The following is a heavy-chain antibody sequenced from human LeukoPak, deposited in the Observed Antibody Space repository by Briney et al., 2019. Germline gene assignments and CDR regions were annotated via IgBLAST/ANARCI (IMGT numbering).Heavy chain of an antibody. CDR2: INPNSGGT. Sequence: ASVKVSCKASGYTFTGYYMHWVRQAPGQGLEWMGWINPNSGGTNYAQKFQGRVTMTRDTSISTAYMELSRLRSDDTAVYYCARDRVLLWFWEYDWGQATLVTVSS. CDR3: ARDRVLLWFWEYD. V-gene: IGHV1-2*02. D-gene: IGHD3-10*01. J-gene: IGHJ4*02. CDR1: GYTFTGYY.